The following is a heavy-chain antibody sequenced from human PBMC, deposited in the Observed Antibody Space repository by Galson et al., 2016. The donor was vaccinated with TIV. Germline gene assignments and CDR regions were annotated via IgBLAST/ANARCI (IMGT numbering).Heavy chain of an antibody. CDR1: GGTFSNFA. Sequence: SVKVSCKASGGTFSNFAISWVRQAPGQGLEWIGGIIPMSGASKYAQRFQGRVTMTTDESTRTADMELSSLRSDDTAVYYCARAACRANHYYYGMYLWGPGTLVTVSS. CDR2: IIPMSGAS. J-gene: IGHJ6*02. D-gene: IGHD2-15*01. V-gene: IGHV1-69*05. CDR3: ARAACRANHYYYGMYL.